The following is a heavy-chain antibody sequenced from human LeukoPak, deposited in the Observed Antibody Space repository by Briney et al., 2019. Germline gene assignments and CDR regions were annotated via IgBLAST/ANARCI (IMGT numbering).Heavy chain of an antibody. J-gene: IGHJ4*02. CDR2: INPNSGSA. CDR1: GYIFISYH. Sequence: GASVKVSCKASGYIFISYHMHWVRQAPGQGLEWMGIINPNSGSASYAQKFQGRVTMTRDTSTSTVYMELSSLRSEDTAVYYCARPLYGDYYHFDYWGQGTLVTVSS. CDR3: ARPLYGDYYHFDY. V-gene: IGHV1-46*01. D-gene: IGHD4-17*01.